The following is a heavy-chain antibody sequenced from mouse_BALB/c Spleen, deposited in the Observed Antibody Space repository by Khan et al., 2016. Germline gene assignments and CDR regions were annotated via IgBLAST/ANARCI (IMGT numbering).Heavy chain of an antibody. CDR2: ISYDGTN. Sequence: EVQLQESGPGLVKPSQSLSLTRSVTGYSITSGYYWNWIRQFPGNKLEWMGYISYDGTNYYNPSLKNRISITRDPSKNHFFLKLNTVTSEDTATCNCSRRGVTGTFAYWGQGTLITVST. CDR1: GYSITSGYY. CDR3: SRRGVTGTFAY. V-gene: IGHV3-6*02. J-gene: IGHJ3*01. D-gene: IGHD4-1*01.